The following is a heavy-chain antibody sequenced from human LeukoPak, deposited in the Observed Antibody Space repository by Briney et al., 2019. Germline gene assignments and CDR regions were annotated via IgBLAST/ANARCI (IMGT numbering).Heavy chain of an antibody. Sequence: PSETLSLTCTVSGGSISSYYWSWIRQPPGKGLEWIGYIYYSGSTNYNPSLKSRVTISVDTSNNQYSLKLNSVTAADTAVYYCARQMNTVTADYWGQGTLVTVSS. CDR1: GGSISSYY. D-gene: IGHD4-17*01. V-gene: IGHV4-59*08. CDR2: IYYSGST. CDR3: ARQMNTVTADY. J-gene: IGHJ4*02.